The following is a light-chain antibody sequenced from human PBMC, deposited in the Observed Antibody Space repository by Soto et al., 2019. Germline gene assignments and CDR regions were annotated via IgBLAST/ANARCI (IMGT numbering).Light chain of an antibody. J-gene: IGLJ3*02. CDR1: TGAVTSHYY. CDR3: LLYYGGAQPWV. Sequence: QTVVTQEPSLTVSPRGTVTLTCASSTGAVTSHYYPNWFQQKPGQAPRALIYRTDNKHSWTPARFSGSLLGGKAALTLSGVQPEDEADYYCLLYYGGAQPWVFGGGTKLTVL. CDR2: RTD. V-gene: IGLV7-43*01.